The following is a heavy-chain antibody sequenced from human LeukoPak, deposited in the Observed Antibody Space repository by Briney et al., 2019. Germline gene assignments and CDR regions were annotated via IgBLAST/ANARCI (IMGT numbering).Heavy chain of an antibody. V-gene: IGHV1-46*01. CDR3: ASSSSRHYYGSGGYYFDY. D-gene: IGHD3-10*01. CDR2: INPSGGST. Sequence: ASVKVSCKASGYTFTSYYMHWVRQAPGQGLEWMGIINPSGGSTSYAQKFQGRVTVTRDTSTSTVYMELSSLRSEDTAVYYCASSSSRHYYGSGGYYFDYWGQGTLVTVSS. J-gene: IGHJ4*02. CDR1: GYTFTSYY.